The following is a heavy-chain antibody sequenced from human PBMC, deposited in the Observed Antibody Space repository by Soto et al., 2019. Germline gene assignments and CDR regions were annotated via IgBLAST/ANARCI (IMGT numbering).Heavy chain of an antibody. CDR1: GFTFSSFG. CDR2: IWYDGSKK. CDR3: ARDASYYSLWSGYYPSRNGMDV. D-gene: IGHD3-3*01. V-gene: IGHV3-33*01. Sequence: QVPVGGAGGGVVQPGRALRLSCAASGFTFSSFGMHWVRQAPGQGLEWVSLIWYDGSKKSYGDSVKGRFTISRDNSRNTVYLQMNSLRADDTAVYYCARDASYYSLWSGYYPSRNGMDVWGQGTTVTVSS. J-gene: IGHJ6*02.